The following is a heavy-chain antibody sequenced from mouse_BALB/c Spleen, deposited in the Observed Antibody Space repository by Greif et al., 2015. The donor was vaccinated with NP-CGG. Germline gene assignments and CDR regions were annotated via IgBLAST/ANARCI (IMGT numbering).Heavy chain of an antibody. CDR2: INPYNDGT. D-gene: IGHD2-4*01. J-gene: IGHJ3*01. CDR3: ARVTMITTFAY. Sequence: EVQLQQSGPELVKPGASVKMSCKASGSTFTSYVMHWVKQKPGQGLEWIGYINPYNDGTKYNEKFKGKATLTSDKSSSTAYMELSSLTSEDSAVYYCARVTMITTFAYWGQGTLVTVSA. V-gene: IGHV1-14*01. CDR1: GSTFTSYV.